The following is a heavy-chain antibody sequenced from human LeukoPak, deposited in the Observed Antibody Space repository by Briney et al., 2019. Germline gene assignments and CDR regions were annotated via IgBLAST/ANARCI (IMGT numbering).Heavy chain of an antibody. CDR1: GGTFSSYA. D-gene: IGHD3-10*01. V-gene: IGHV1-69*06. Sequence: SVKVSCKASGGTFSSYAISWVRQAPGQGLEWMGGIIPIFGTANYAQKFQGRVTITADKSTSTAYMELSSLRSEDTAVYYCARDKNKRFRGVITELYYYYGMDVWGKGTTVTVSS. J-gene: IGHJ6*04. CDR3: ARDKNKRFRGVITELYYYYGMDV. CDR2: IIPIFGTA.